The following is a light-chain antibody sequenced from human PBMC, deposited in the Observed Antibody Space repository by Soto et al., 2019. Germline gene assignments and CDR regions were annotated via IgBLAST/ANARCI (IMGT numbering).Light chain of an antibody. CDR3: QQYGSSPPYT. V-gene: IGKV3-20*01. CDR2: GAS. Sequence: EIVLTQSPGTLSLSPGERATLSCRASQSVSSSYLAWYQQKPGQAPRLLIYGASSRATGIPDRFSGSGSGTXFXXXISXXEPEDFAVYYCQQYGSSPPYTFGQGTKLEIK. CDR1: QSVSSSY. J-gene: IGKJ2*01.